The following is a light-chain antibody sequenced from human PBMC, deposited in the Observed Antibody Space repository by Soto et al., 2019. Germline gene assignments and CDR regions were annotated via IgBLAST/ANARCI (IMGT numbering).Light chain of an antibody. J-gene: IGKJ2*01. CDR1: QSISSY. CDR2: AAS. V-gene: IGKV1-39*01. CDR3: QQSYSTPRYT. Sequence: DIQMTQSPSSLSASVGDRVTITCRASQSISSYLNWYQQKPGKAPKLLIYAASSLQSGVPSRFSGTGSGKDFTLTISSLQPEDFATYYCQQSYSTPRYTLGQGTKLDIK.